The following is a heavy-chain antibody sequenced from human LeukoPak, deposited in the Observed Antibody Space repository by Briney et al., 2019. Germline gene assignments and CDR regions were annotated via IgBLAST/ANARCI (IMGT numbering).Heavy chain of an antibody. D-gene: IGHD3-10*01. CDR1: GYTFTSYG. V-gene: IGHV1-18*01. J-gene: IGHJ4*02. CDR3: ARDRYYYGSGSARNFDC. CDR2: ISAYNGNT. Sequence: ASVKVSCKASGYTFTSYGISWVRQAPGQGLDWMGWISAYNGNTNYAQNLQGRVTLTIDTSTSTAYMELRSLSSDDTAVYYCARDRYYYGSGSARNFDCWGQGTLVTVSS.